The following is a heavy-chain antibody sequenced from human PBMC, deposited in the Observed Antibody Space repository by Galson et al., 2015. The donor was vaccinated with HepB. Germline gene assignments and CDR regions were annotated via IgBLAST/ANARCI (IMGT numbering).Heavy chain of an antibody. CDR3: AREDRYSSPSHYIDN. D-gene: IGHD6-6*01. CDR2: IYSNGTT. Sequence: DTMSLTCTVSGGSFNIYSWNWVRQAAGKGLEWIGRIYSNGTTNYNPSLERRVTMSVDPSKDQFSLRLTSVTAADTAVYYCAREDRYSSPSHYIDNWGQGTLVTVSS. V-gene: IGHV4-4*07. J-gene: IGHJ4*02. CDR1: GGSFNIYS.